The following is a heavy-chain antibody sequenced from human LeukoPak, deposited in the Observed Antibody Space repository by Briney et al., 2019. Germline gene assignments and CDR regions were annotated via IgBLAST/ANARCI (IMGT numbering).Heavy chain of an antibody. D-gene: IGHD2-8*02. V-gene: IGHV3-30*02. CDR2: IWSDGNNR. CDR1: GFTFRNYG. Sequence: PGGSLRLSCAASGFTFRNYGMHWVRQATGKGLEWVSFIWSDGNNRFYAASVKGRFTISRDNSKSMLYLQMDRLRPEDTAVYYCAKDPGASVSGFHMDVWGKGTTVIVSS. CDR3: AKDPGASVSGFHMDV. J-gene: IGHJ6*03.